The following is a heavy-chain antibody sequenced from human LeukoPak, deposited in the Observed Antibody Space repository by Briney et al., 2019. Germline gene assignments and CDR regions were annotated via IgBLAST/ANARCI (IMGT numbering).Heavy chain of an antibody. Sequence: GGTLRLSCAASGFTFSSYGMSWVRQAPGKGLEWVSAISGSGGSTYYADSVKGRFTISRDNSKNTLYLQMNSLRAEDTAVYYCAKGGSGSPVRGYFDYWGQGTLVTVSS. D-gene: IGHD3-10*01. J-gene: IGHJ4*02. CDR3: AKGGSGSPVRGYFDY. CDR1: GFTFSSYG. CDR2: ISGSGGST. V-gene: IGHV3-23*01.